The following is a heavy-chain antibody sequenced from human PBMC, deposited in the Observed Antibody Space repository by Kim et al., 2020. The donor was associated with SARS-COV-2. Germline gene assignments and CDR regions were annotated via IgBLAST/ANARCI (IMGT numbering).Heavy chain of an antibody. Sequence: GGSLRHSCAASGFTFSDYFMSWIRQAPGKGLEWVSYISSSGSTRKYADSVKGRFTISRDNAENSLYLQMDSLTVEDTAVYYCARETPDQSSSEFDSWGQGIQVTVSS. CDR2: ISSSGSTR. CDR3: ARETPDQSSSEFDS. J-gene: IGHJ4*02. V-gene: IGHV3-11*01. D-gene: IGHD2-15*01. CDR1: GFTFSDYF.